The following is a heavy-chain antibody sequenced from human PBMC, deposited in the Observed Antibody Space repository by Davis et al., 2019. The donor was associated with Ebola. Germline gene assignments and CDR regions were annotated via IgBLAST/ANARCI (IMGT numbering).Heavy chain of an antibody. CDR3: ARGPYYYYYGMDV. J-gene: IGHJ6*02. V-gene: IGHV3-48*04. Sequence: GGSLRLSCAASGFTFSSYSMNWIRQAPGKGLEWVSYISSSGSTIYYADSVKGRFTISRDNAKNSLYLQMNSLRAEDTAVYYCARGPYYYYYGMDVWGQGTTVTVSS. CDR1: GFTFSSYS. CDR2: ISSSGSTI.